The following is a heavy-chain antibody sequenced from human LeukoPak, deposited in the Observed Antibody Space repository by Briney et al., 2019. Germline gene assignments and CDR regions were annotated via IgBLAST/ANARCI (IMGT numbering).Heavy chain of an antibody. CDR3: ARRGSYSSSPPAH. CDR1: GGSFSGYY. CDR2: INHSGST. V-gene: IGHV4-34*01. Sequence: PSETLSLTCAVYGGSFSGYYWSWIRQPPGKGLEWIGEINHSGSTNYNPSLKSRVTISVDTSKNQFSLKLSSVTAADTAVYYCARRGSYSSSPPAHWGQGTLVTVSS. J-gene: IGHJ4*02. D-gene: IGHD6-6*01.